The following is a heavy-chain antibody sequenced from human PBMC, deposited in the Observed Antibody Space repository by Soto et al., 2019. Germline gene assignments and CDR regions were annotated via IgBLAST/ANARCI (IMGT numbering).Heavy chain of an antibody. Sequence: GGSLRLSCAASGFPVSSNYMSWVRQAPGKGLEWVSVIYSGGSTYYADSVKGRFTISRDNSKNTLYLQMNSLRAEDTAVYYCATTLTKDDAFDIWGQGTMVTVSS. CDR2: IYSGGST. D-gene: IGHD7-27*01. V-gene: IGHV3-53*01. CDR3: ATTLTKDDAFDI. J-gene: IGHJ3*02. CDR1: GFPVSSNY.